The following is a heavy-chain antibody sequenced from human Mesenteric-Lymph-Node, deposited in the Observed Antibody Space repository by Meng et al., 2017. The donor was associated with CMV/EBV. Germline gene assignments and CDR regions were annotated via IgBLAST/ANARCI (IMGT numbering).Heavy chain of an antibody. CDR1: GFTFDDYA. Sequence: SLKISCAASGFTFDDYAMHWVRQAPGKGLEWVSGISWNSGSIGYADSVKGRFTVSRDNSKNTLYLQMNSLRAEDTAVYYCARAYYYDSSGYSDAFDIWGQGTMVTVSS. CDR2: ISWNSGSI. CDR3: ARAYYYDSSGYSDAFDI. J-gene: IGHJ3*02. V-gene: IGHV3-9*01. D-gene: IGHD3-22*01.